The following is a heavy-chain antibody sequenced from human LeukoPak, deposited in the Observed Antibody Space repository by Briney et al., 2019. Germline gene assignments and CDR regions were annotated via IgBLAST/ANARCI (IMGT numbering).Heavy chain of an antibody. J-gene: IGHJ4*02. CDR2: IIPMFGTA. Sequence: SVKVSCTASGGTFSSYAISWVRQAPGQGLEGRGGIIPMFGTANYAQKFQGRVTITADESTSTAYMELSSLRSEDTAVYYCATRPLYQSFDYWGQGTLVTVSS. D-gene: IGHD2-2*01. V-gene: IGHV1-69*13. CDR1: GGTFSSYA. CDR3: ATRPLYQSFDY.